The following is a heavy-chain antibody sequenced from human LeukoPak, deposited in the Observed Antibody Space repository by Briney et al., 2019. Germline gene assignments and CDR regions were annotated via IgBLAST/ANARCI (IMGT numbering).Heavy chain of an antibody. CDR1: GGSFSGYY. CDR3: ARDFLSLGRYYFDY. V-gene: IGHV4-34*01. D-gene: IGHD3-3*01. J-gene: IGHJ4*02. Sequence: SETLSLTCAVYGGSFSGYYWSWIRQPPGKGLEWIGEINHSGSTNYNPSLKSRVTISVDTSKNQFSLKLSSVTAADTAVYYCARDFLSLGRYYFDYWGQGTLVTVS. CDR2: INHSGST.